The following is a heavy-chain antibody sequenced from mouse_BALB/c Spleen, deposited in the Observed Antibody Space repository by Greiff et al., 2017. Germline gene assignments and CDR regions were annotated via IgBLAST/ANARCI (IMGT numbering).Heavy chain of an antibody. Sequence: VHVKQSGPDLVKPGASVTISCKASGYSFTGYYMHWVKQSHGKSLEWIGRVNPNNGGTSYNQKFKGKAILTVDKSSSTAYMELRSLTSEDSAVYYCARGYYYGSSTYYAMDYWGQGTSVTVSS. D-gene: IGHD1-1*01. CDR1: GYSFTGYY. CDR3: ARGYYYGSSTYYAMDY. CDR2: VNPNNGGT. V-gene: IGHV1-26*01. J-gene: IGHJ4*01.